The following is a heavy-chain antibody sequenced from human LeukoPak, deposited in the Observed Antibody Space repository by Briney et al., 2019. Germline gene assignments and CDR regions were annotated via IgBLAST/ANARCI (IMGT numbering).Heavy chain of an antibody. Sequence: SQTLSLTCTVSGGSISSGSYSWSWIRQPAGKGLEWIGRIYTSGSTNYNPSLKSRVTISVDTSKNQSSLKLSSVTAADTAVYYCARYSIVVVPAARASNYCYYYMDVWGKGTTVTVSS. CDR2: IYTSGST. V-gene: IGHV4-61*02. D-gene: IGHD2-2*01. J-gene: IGHJ6*03. CDR3: ARYSIVVVPAARASNYCYYYMDV. CDR1: GGSISSGSYS.